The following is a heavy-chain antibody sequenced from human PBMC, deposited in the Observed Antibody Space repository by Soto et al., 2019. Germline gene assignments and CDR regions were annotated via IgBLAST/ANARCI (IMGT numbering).Heavy chain of an antibody. J-gene: IGHJ6*02. CDR1: GFTFSNYN. CDR3: ARDFGYDDV. CDR2: IGGDRSTAI. D-gene: IGHD3-22*01. Sequence: GGSLRLSCAASGFTFSNYNMNWVRQAPGKGLEWVSPIGGDRSTAIYYADSVKGRFTISRDNAENSLFLQMNSLRDEDTAVYYCARDFGYDDVWGQGTTVTVSS. V-gene: IGHV3-48*02.